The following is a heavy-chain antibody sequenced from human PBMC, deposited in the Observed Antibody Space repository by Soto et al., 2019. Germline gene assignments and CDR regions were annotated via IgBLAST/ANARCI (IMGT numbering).Heavy chain of an antibody. V-gene: IGHV4-4*02. D-gene: IGHD2-2*01. CDR3: ARGGYCSIISCYRYDY. CDR2: IYHSGSS. J-gene: IGHJ4*02. Sequence: QVQLQESGPGLVKPSGTLSLTCAVSSGSISSSNWWSWVRQPPGKGLEWIGEIYHSGSSNYNPTLKSRVTISVNKSKNQLPLKLSSMTAADTAVYYCARGGYCSIISCYRYDYWGQGTLVTVSS. CDR1: SGSISSSNW.